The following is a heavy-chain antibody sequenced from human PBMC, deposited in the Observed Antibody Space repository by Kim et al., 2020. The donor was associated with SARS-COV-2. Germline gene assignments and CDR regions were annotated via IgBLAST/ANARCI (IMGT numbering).Heavy chain of an antibody. CDR3: ARDGGIMITFGGVIGPRPVDY. CDR2: ISAYNGNT. CDR1: GYTFTSYG. Sequence: ASVKVSCKASGYTFTSYGISWVRQAPGQGLEWMGWISAYNGNTNYAQKLQGRVTMTTDTSTSTAYMELRSLRSDDTTVYYCARDGGIMITFGGVIGPRPVDYWGQGTLVTVSS. D-gene: IGHD3-16*01. V-gene: IGHV1-18*04. J-gene: IGHJ4*02.